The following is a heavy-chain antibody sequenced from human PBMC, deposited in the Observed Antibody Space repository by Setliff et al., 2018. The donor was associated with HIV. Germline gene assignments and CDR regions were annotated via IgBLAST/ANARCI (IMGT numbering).Heavy chain of an antibody. V-gene: IGHV4-34*01. Sequence: SETLFLTCTVYGEPFSNYYWSWIRQPPGKGLEWIGEIDHGGSTRYNPSLKSRITMSVDTSKNQFSLRLSSVTAADTAVCYCARKQQVRWAWMPSHYNYGLDVWGPGTTVTVSS. CDR3: ARKQQVRWAWMPSHYNYGLDV. D-gene: IGHD1-1*01. J-gene: IGHJ6*02. CDR1: GEPFSNYY. CDR2: IDHGGST.